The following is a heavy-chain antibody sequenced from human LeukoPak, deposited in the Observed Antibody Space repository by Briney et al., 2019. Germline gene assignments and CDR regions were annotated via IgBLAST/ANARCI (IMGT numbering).Heavy chain of an antibody. CDR1: GGSISTYY. Sequence: SETLSLTCTVSGGSISTYYWSWIRQPPGKGLEWIGYIYYSGSTHYNPSLKSRVTMSVGTSKSQFSLKLNSVTAADTAVYYCARDYDSSGYYWSWGQGTLVTVSS. D-gene: IGHD3-22*01. CDR2: IYYSGST. CDR3: ARDYDSSGYYWS. V-gene: IGHV4-59*01. J-gene: IGHJ4*02.